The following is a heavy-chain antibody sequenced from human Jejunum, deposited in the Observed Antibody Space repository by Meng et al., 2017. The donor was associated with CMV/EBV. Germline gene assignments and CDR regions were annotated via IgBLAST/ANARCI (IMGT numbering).Heavy chain of an antibody. Sequence: QVQLQESGPGLVTSSATLSLTCFVSAGSISGYYWSWIRQPAGKGLEWIGRIYTSGSTHYNPSLKSRLTMSVDLSNNQISLKLRSVTAADTAVYYCARESGSYYWFDPWGQGTLVTVSS. CDR3: ARESGSYYWFDP. CDR2: IYTSGST. V-gene: IGHV4-4*07. CDR1: AGSISGYY. D-gene: IGHD1-26*01. J-gene: IGHJ5*02.